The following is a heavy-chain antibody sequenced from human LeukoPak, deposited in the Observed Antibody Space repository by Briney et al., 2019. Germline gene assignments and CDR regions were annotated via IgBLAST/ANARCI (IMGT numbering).Heavy chain of an antibody. CDR1: GGSISSYY. J-gene: IGHJ3*02. CDR2: IYTSGSI. Sequence: PSETLSLTCTVSGGSISSYYWSWIRQPAGKGLEWIGRIYTSGSINYNPSLKSRVTMSVDTSKNQFSLKLSSVTAADTAVYYCARGAYDFWSGYYHDAFDIWGQGTMVTVSS. D-gene: IGHD3-3*01. CDR3: ARGAYDFWSGYYHDAFDI. V-gene: IGHV4-4*07.